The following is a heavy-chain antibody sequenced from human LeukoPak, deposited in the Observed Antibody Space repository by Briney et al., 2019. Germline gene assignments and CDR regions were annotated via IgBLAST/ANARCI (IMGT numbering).Heavy chain of an antibody. Sequence: SETLSLTCTVSGGSISSGTYYWSWIRQPPGKGLEWIGYIYYSGSTNYNPSLKSRVTISVDTSKNQFSLKLSSVTAADTAVYYCARASSSWTYYFDYWGQGTLVTVSS. CDR2: IYYSGST. J-gene: IGHJ4*02. CDR3: ARASSSWTYYFDY. CDR1: GGSISSGTYY. D-gene: IGHD6-13*01. V-gene: IGHV4-61*01.